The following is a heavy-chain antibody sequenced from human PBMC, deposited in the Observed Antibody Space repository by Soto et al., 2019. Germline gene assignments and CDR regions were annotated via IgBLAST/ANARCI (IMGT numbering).Heavy chain of an antibody. CDR1: GFTFSSYS. V-gene: IGHV3-48*01. J-gene: IGHJ4*02. D-gene: IGHD2-2*01. CDR3: ARDLGRCSSTSCYDPNYYFDY. CDR2: ISSSSSTI. Sequence: GGFLRLSCAASGFTFSSYSMNWVRQAPGKGLEWVSYISSSSSTIYYADSVKGRFTISRDNAKNSLYLQMNSLRAEDTAVYYCARDLGRCSSTSCYDPNYYFDYWGQGTLVTVSS.